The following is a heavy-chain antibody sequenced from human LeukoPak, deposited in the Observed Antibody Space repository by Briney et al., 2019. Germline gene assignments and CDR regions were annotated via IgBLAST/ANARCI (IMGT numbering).Heavy chain of an antibody. CDR3: ASESGYYFHS. D-gene: IGHD1-26*01. CDR2: ISYDGSAK. Sequence: GGSLRLSCAASGFTFSTYAMHWVRQAPGKGLEWVGIISYDGSAKYYADSVQGRFTISRDNSKNTLYLQMTSLRADDTAIYYFASESGYYFHSWGQGTLVIVSS. CDR1: GFTFSTYA. J-gene: IGHJ4*02. V-gene: IGHV3-30-3*01.